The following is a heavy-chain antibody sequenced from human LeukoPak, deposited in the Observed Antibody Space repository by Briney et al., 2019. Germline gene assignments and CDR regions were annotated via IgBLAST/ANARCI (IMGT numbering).Heavy chain of an antibody. D-gene: IGHD2-2*01. CDR3: GTVPAAHYGTDV. CDR2: FDPEDGET. Sequence: ASVEVSCKVSGYTLAELSMHWVRQAPGKGLEWMGGFDPEDGETIYAQKFQGRVTMTEDTSTDTAYMELSSLRSEDTAVYYCGTVPAAHYGTDVWGQGTTVTVSS. V-gene: IGHV1-24*01. J-gene: IGHJ6*02. CDR1: GYTLAELS.